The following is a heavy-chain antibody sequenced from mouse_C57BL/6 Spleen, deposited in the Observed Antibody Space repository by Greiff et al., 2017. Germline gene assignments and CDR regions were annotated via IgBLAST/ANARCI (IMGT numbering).Heavy chain of an antibody. CDR2: IYPGSGNT. CDR3: ASYYSNSFAY. D-gene: IGHD2-5*01. CDR1: GYTFTDYY. V-gene: IGHV1-76*01. Sequence: QVQLQQSGAELVRPGASVKLSCKASGYTFTDYYINWVKQRPGQGLEWIARIYPGSGNTHYNEKFKGKATLTAEKSSSTAYMQLSSLTSEDSAVYFCASYYSNSFAYWGQGTLVSVSA. J-gene: IGHJ3*01.